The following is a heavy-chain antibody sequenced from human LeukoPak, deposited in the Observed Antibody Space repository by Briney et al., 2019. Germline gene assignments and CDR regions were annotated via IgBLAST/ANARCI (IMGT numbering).Heavy chain of an antibody. D-gene: IGHD1-1*01. CDR3: ARETGKRGMDV. J-gene: IGHJ6*02. V-gene: IGHV3-30*03. Sequence: GGSLRLSCAASGFTVSSNYMSWVRQAPGKGLEWVAVISYDGSNKYYADSVKGRFTISRDNSKNTLYLQMNSLRAEDTAVYYCARETGKRGMDVWGQGTTVTVSS. CDR1: GFTVSSNY. CDR2: ISYDGSNK.